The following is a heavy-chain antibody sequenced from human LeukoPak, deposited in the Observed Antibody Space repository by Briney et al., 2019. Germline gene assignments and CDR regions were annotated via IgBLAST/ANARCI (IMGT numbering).Heavy chain of an antibody. Sequence: SETLSLTCTVSGGSISSGGYYWSWIRQHPGKGLEWIGYIYYSGSTNYNPSLKSRVTISVDTSKNQFSLKLSSVTAADTAVYCCARGGVGATGWFDPWGQGTLVTVSS. CDR3: ARGGVGATGWFDP. V-gene: IGHV4-61*08. CDR1: GGSISSGGYY. J-gene: IGHJ5*02. D-gene: IGHD1-26*01. CDR2: IYYSGST.